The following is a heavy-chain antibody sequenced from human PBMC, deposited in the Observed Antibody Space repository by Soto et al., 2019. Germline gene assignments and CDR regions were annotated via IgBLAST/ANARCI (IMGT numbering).Heavy chain of an antibody. Sequence: GGSLRLSCAASGFTFSSYAMNWVRQAPGKGLEWVSAISGSGGSTFYADSVKGRFTISRDNSKNTLYLQMNSLRAEDTAVYYCAKDLLYGISWPRMPDYWGQGTLVTVS. D-gene: IGHD6-13*01. J-gene: IGHJ4*02. CDR1: GFTFSSYA. V-gene: IGHV3-23*01. CDR2: ISGSGGST. CDR3: AKDLLYGISWPRMPDY.